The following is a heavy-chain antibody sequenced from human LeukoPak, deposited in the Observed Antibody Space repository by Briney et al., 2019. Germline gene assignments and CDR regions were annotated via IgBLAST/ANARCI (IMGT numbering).Heavy chain of an antibody. CDR2: ISAYNGNT. CDR3: ARDGVRGLNVDPPYYYYYYGMDV. CDR1: GYTFTSYG. Sequence: AASVKVSCKASGYTFTSYGISWVRQAPGQGLEWMGWISAYNGNTNYAQKLQGRVTMTTDTSTSTAYMELRSLRSDDTAVYYCARDGVRGLNVDPPYYYYYYGMDVWGQGTTVTVSS. V-gene: IGHV1-18*01. J-gene: IGHJ6*02. D-gene: IGHD3-10*01.